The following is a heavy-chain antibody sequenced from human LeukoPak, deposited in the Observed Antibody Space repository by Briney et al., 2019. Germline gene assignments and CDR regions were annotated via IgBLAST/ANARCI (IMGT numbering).Heavy chain of an antibody. V-gene: IGHV3-43*02. CDR2: ISGDGGST. D-gene: IGHD1-26*01. Sequence: PGGSLRLYCAASGFTFDDYAMHWVRQAPGKGLEWVSLISGDGGSTYYADSVKGRFTISRDNSKNSLYLQMNSLRTEDTALYYCAKDKTGGSYQYYFDYWGQGTLVTVSS. CDR1: GFTFDDYA. CDR3: AKDKTGGSYQYYFDY. J-gene: IGHJ4*02.